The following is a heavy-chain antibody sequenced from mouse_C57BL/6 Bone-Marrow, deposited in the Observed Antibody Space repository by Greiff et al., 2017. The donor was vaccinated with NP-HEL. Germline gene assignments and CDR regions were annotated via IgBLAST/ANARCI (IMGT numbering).Heavy chain of an antibody. CDR1: GYTFTNYW. J-gene: IGHJ2*01. CDR3: AREDLGRGFDY. Sequence: VQLQQSGAELVRPGTSVKMSCKASGYTFTNYWIGWAKQRPGHGLEWIGDIYPGGGYTNYNEKFKGKATLTADKYSSTAYMQFSSLTSEDSAIYYCAREDLGRGFDYWGQGTTLTVSS. CDR2: IYPGGGYT. D-gene: IGHD4-1*01. V-gene: IGHV1-63*01.